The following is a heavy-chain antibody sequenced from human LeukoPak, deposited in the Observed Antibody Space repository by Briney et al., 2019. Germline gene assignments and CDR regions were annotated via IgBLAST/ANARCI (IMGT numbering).Heavy chain of an antibody. CDR2: IYYSGST. CDR3: ARIFGVVTLNWFDP. J-gene: IGHJ6*04. D-gene: IGHD3-3*01. CDR1: GGSISSSSYY. V-gene: IGHV4-39*01. Sequence: PSETLSLTCTVSGGSISSSSYYWGWIRQPPGKGLEWIGSIYYSGSTYYNPSLKSRVTISVDTSKNQFSLKLSSVTAADTAVYYCARIFGVVTLNWFDPWGKGTTVTVSS.